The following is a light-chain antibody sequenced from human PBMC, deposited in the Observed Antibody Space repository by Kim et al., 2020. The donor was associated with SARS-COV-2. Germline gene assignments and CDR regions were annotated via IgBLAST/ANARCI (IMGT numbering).Light chain of an antibody. CDR2: DVS. J-gene: IGLJ1*01. CDR1: SSDIGGYNF. V-gene: IGLV2-14*03. CDR3: SSFTTSTLYV. Sequence: QSALTQPASVSASLGQSITISCTGTSSDIGGYNFVSWYQQHPGRAPKLMIYDVSHRPSGVSNRFSGSKSGSTASLTISGLQAEDEAGYYCSSFTTSTLYVFGDGTKVTVL.